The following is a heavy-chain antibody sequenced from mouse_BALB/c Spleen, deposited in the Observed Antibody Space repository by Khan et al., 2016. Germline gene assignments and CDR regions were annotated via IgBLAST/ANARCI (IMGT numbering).Heavy chain of an antibody. CDR1: GFTFTDYY. J-gene: IGHJ4*01. CDR2: IRNKANGYTT. D-gene: IGHD2-3*01. CDR3: TRDGYYVDAMDY. Sequence: EVELVESGGGLVQPGGSLRLSCATSGFTFTDYYMSWVRQPPGKALEWLGFIRNKANGYTTEYSASVKGRFTISRDNSQSIVYLQMNTLRVEDSATYYCTRDGYYVDAMDYWGQGTSVTVSS. V-gene: IGHV7-3*02.